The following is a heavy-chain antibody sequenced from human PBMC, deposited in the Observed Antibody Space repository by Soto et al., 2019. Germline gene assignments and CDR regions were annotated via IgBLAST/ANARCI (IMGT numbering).Heavy chain of an antibody. Sequence: QVQLQESGPGLVKPSETLSLTCTVPGGSISSYYWSWIRQPPGKGLEWIGYIYYSGSTNYNPSLKSRVTISVDTSKNQFSLKLSSVTAADTAVYYCARDGPGEDVVVVAAAHYYFDYWGQGTLVTVSS. CDR1: GGSISSYY. CDR2: IYYSGST. V-gene: IGHV4-59*01. D-gene: IGHD2-15*01. CDR3: ARDGPGEDVVVVAAAHYYFDY. J-gene: IGHJ4*02.